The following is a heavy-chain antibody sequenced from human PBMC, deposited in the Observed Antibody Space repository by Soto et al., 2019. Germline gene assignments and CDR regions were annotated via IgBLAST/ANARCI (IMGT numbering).Heavy chain of an antibody. D-gene: IGHD1-1*01. J-gene: IGHJ4*02. CDR2: ISAHKGNT. CDR1: GYTFTSYG. V-gene: IGHV1-18*01. Sequence: QVHLVQSGAEVKKPGASVKVSCKASGYTFTSYGITWVRQAPGQGLEWMGWISAHKGNTDNAQKLQGRVIVTRDTSTITAYRELRSLRSDDTAVYYCARGRYGDYWGQGALVTVSS. CDR3: ARGRYGDY.